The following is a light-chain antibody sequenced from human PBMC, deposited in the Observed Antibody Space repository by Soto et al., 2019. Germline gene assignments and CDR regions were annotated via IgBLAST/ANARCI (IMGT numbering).Light chain of an antibody. J-gene: IGKJ2*01. CDR2: GAS. CDR1: QSGTSNY. V-gene: IGKV3-20*01. Sequence: EIVLTQSPGTLSLSPGERATLSCRASQSGTSNYLAWYQHKPGQAPRLLIYGASSRATGIPDRFSGSGAGTDFALTISRLEPEDFAVYYCQQYGSSPRTFGQGTKLENK. CDR3: QQYGSSPRT.